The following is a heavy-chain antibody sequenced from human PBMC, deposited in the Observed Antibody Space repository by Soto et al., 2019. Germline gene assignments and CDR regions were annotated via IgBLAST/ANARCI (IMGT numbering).Heavy chain of an antibody. CDR1: GGSLSSSNW. J-gene: IGHJ4*02. CDR2: IYHSGST. D-gene: IGHD5-18*01. V-gene: IGHV4-4*02. Sequence: SETLSLTCAVSGGSLSSSNWWNWVRQPPGKGLAWIGEIYHSGSTNYNPSLKSRVTISLDKSKNQFSLKLRSMTAADTAVYYCALRGYSYGYLGYCGQGTLVTVYS. CDR3: ALRGYSYGYLGY.